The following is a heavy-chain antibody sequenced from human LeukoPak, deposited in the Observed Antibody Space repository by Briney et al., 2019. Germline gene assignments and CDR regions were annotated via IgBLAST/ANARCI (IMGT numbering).Heavy chain of an antibody. CDR1: GFTFSSYG. CDR3: ARGGYYLDY. CDR2: IWYDGSNK. Sequence: PGGSLRLSCAASGFTFSSYGMHWVRQVPGKGLEWVAVIWYDGSNKYYADSVKGRFTISRDNAKNSLYLQMNSLRAEDTAVYYCARGGYYLDYWGQGTLVTVSS. D-gene: IGHD3-16*01. J-gene: IGHJ4*02. V-gene: IGHV3-33*01.